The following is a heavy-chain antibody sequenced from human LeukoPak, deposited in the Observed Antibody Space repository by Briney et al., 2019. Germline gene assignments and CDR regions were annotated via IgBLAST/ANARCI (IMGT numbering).Heavy chain of an antibody. CDR1: GFTFSSYA. Sequence: PGGSPRLSCAASGFTFSSYAMHWVRQAPGKGLEWVAVISYDGSNKYYADSVKGRFTISRDNSKNTLYLQMNSLRAEDTAVYYCARDRGSSGWYFAFDIWGQGTMVTVSS. D-gene: IGHD6-19*01. V-gene: IGHV3-30-3*01. J-gene: IGHJ3*02. CDR2: ISYDGSNK. CDR3: ARDRGSSGWYFAFDI.